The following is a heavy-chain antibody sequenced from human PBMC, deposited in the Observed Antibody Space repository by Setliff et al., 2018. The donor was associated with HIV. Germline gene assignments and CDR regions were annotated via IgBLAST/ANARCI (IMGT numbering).Heavy chain of an antibody. V-gene: IGHV4-38-2*01. CDR1: AYSISIGYY. D-gene: IGHD3-22*01. Sequence: PSETLSLTCAVSAYSISIGYYWGWIRQPPGKGLEWIGSIYHSGSTYYTPSLMSRVTISVDTSKNQFSLKLRSVTAADTAVYYCARQWRDQYNSGVSTEYFQHWGLGTLVTVSS. J-gene: IGHJ1*01. CDR3: ARQWRDQYNSGVSTEYFQH. CDR2: IYHSGST.